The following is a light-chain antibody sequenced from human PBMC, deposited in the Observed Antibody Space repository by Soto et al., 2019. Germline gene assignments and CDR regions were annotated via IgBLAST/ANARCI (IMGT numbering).Light chain of an antibody. CDR3: QQYGSSPLT. J-gene: IGKJ3*01. Sequence: EIVLTQSPGTLSLSPGERATLSCRASQSVSSSYLAWYQQKPGQAPRLLIYGASSRATGIPDRFSGSGSGTDFTLTISRLEPEHFAVFYCQQYGSSPLTFGPGTKVDIK. CDR1: QSVSSSY. V-gene: IGKV3-20*01. CDR2: GAS.